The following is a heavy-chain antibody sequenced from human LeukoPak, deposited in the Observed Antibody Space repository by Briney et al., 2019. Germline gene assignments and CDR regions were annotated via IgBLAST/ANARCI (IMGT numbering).Heavy chain of an antibody. V-gene: IGHV1-2*02. J-gene: IGHJ4*02. CDR3: ASAESHDYGET. CDR1: GYTFAGYY. Sequence: RASVKVSCKASGYTFAGYYIHWVRQAPGQGLEWMGWIKPNSGGTQLAQRFQGRVTMARDTSLTTAYMELSRLRSDDTAIYFCASAESHDYGETWGQGTLVTVSS. D-gene: IGHD3-16*01. CDR2: IKPNSGGT.